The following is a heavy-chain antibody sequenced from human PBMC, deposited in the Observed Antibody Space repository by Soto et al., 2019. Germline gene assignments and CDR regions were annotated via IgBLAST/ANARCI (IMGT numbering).Heavy chain of an antibody. V-gene: IGHV4-38-2*02. CDR1: DDSISSGSY. J-gene: IGHJ4*02. Sequence: SETLSLTCAVSDDSISSGSYWGWIRQPPGKGLEWIGSIFHSGSVFYNPSLKSRVTMSVDTSKNQFSLKLSSVTAADTAVYYCARDSGSGMDYFDYWGQGTLVTGSS. CDR2: IFHSGSV. CDR3: ARDSGSGMDYFDY. D-gene: IGHD6-19*01.